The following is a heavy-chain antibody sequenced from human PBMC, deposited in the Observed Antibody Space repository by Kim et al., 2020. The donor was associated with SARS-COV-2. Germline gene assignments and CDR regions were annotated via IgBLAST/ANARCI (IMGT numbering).Heavy chain of an antibody. CDR3: ARHEMRVLDYYDSSGMVFDI. Sequence: SETLSLTCTVSGGSISSSSYYWGWIRQPPGKGLEWIGSIYYSGSTYYNPSLKSRVTISVDTSKNQFSLKLSSVTAADTAVYYCARHEMRVLDYYDSSGMVFDIWGQGTMVTVSS. D-gene: IGHD3-22*01. J-gene: IGHJ3*02. CDR2: IYYSGST. CDR1: GGSISSSSYY. V-gene: IGHV4-39*01.